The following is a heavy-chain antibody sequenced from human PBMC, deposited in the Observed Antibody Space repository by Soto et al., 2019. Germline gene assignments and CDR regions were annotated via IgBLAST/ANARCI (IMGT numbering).Heavy chain of an antibody. Sequence: GGSLRLSCAAPELTLSSYAMTWVRQAAGKGLEWVSAISGSGGSTYYADSVKGRFTISRDNSKNTLYLQMNSLRAEDTAVYYCAKGFLEWLLWVYWGQGTLVTVSS. CDR3: AKGFLEWLLWVY. V-gene: IGHV3-23*01. D-gene: IGHD3-3*01. CDR1: ELTLSSYA. J-gene: IGHJ4*02. CDR2: ISGSGGST.